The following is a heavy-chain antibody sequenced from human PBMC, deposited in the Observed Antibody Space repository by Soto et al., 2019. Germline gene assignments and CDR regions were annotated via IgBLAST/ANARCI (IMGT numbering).Heavy chain of an antibody. D-gene: IGHD4-17*01. V-gene: IGHV3-30-3*01. CDR1: GFTFSNYA. Sequence: QVQLVQSGAEVKKPGSSVKVSCAASGFTFSNYAMHWVRQAPGKGLEWVAAISYDGSHKYYAESVKGRFTISRGNSKDTLYLQMNSLRTDDTAVFYCARDRTLNYGDFAYWGQGTLVTVSS. J-gene: IGHJ4*02. CDR3: ARDRTLNYGDFAY. CDR2: ISYDGSHK.